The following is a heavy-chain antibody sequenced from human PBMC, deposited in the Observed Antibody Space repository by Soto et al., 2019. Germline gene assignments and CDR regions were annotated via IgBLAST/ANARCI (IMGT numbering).Heavy chain of an antibody. J-gene: IGHJ4*02. V-gene: IGHV3-30*03. Sequence: ESGGGVVQPGRSLRLSCAASGLTFSRAGMHWVRQAPGKGLEWVAVISDDGNNIYYADSVKGRFTISRDNSKDTLYLQMNSLRVEDTAVYYCARDKGKKYFDYWGQGILVTVSS. CDR1: GLTFSRAG. CDR3: ARDKGKKYFDY. CDR2: ISDDGNNI.